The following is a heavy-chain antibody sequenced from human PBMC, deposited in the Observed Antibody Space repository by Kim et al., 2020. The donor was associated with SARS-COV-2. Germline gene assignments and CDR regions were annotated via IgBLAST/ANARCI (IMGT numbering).Heavy chain of an antibody. CDR3: ARPVCSGGSCYFDY. D-gene: IGHD2-15*01. Sequence: NPSLKSRVTISVDTSKNQFSLKLSSVTAADTAVYYCARPVCSGGSCYFDYWGQGTLVTVSS. V-gene: IGHV4-39*01. J-gene: IGHJ4*02.